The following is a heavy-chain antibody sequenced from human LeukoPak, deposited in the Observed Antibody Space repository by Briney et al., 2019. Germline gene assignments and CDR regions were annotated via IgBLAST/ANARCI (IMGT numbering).Heavy chain of an antibody. Sequence: ASVKVSCKASGYTFTGYYLHWVRQAPGQGLEWMGWINPNSGGTNYAQKFQGRVTMTRDTSISTAYMELSRLRSDDTAVYYCARDNSSSWTIYYYYGMDVWGQGTTVTVSS. D-gene: IGHD6-13*01. CDR1: GYTFTGYY. V-gene: IGHV1-2*02. CDR2: INPNSGGT. J-gene: IGHJ6*02. CDR3: ARDNSSSWTIYYYYGMDV.